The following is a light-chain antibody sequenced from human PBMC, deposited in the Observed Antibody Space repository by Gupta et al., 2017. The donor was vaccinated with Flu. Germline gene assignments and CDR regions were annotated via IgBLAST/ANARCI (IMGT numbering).Light chain of an antibody. CDR3: QQLNTYWWK. CDR2: AAS. Sequence: DVQLTQSPSFLSASVGDSVTITCRASQDISSSLAWYQQKFGKAPKLLIYAASTWPNGDPSRFRGSGSGTEFTLTINSRQPEDFATYYGQQLNTYWWKLDKGTKVKIK. V-gene: IGKV1-9*01. J-gene: IGKJ1*01. CDR1: QDISSS.